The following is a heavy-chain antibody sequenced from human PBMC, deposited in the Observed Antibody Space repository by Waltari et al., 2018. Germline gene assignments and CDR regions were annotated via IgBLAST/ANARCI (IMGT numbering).Heavy chain of an antibody. CDR3: ARPMWCSSTTCSGPMDV. D-gene: IGHD2-2*01. CDR1: GGSLSNYY. Sequence: QVQLQQWGAGLLTPSETLSLTCAVYGGSLSNYYWSWIRQPPGKGLEWIGEIDQSGRTKYNPSLKSRVIISLDTSKNQFSLRLRSVTAADTAIYFCARPMWCSSTTCSGPMDVWGQGTTATVSS. J-gene: IGHJ6*02. CDR2: IDQSGRT. V-gene: IGHV4-34*01.